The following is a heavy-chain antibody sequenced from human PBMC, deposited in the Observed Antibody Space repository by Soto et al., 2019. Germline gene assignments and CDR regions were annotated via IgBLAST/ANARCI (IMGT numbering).Heavy chain of an antibody. Sequence: QVQLQESGPGLVKPSQTLSLTCTVSGGSISSGDYYWSWIRQPPGKGLAWIGYIYSSGSTYYNPYHKGRVTISVDTSMNQFSLKLSSVTAADTAVYYCSREAPGYDILTGYFGSWFDPWGQGTLVTVSS. CDR3: SREAPGYDILTGYFGSWFDP. CDR1: GGSISSGDYY. D-gene: IGHD3-9*01. J-gene: IGHJ5*02. CDR2: IYSSGST. V-gene: IGHV4-30-4*01.